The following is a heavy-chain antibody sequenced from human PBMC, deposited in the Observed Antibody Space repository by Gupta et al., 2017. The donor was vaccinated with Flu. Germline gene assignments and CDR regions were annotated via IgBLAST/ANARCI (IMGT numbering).Heavy chain of an antibody. V-gene: IGHV2-5*01. Sequence: QITLKESGPTLVKPTQTLTLTCTFSGFSLSTAGVGVGWIRQPPGKAPEWLALIYWNDYKRYSPSLESRLTITKDTSKNQVALTMTNMDPVETATYYCAHGSSAYYYDDGGSREEDFDYWGPGTLVTVSS. CDR1: GFSLSTAGVG. CDR2: IYWNDYK. J-gene: IGHJ4*02. CDR3: AHGSSAYYYDDGGSREEDFDY. D-gene: IGHD3-22*01.